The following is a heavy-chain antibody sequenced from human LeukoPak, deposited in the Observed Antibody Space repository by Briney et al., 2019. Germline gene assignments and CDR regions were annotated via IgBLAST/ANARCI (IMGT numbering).Heavy chain of an antibody. CDR1: GGSFSGYY. V-gene: IGHV4-34*01. J-gene: IGHJ5*02. D-gene: IGHD1-26*01. Sequence: PSETLSLTCAVYGGSFSGYYWSWIRQPPGKGLEWIGEISHSGSTNYNPSLKSRATISVDTSKNQFSLKLSSVTAADTAVYYCARSTRYSGSYLWFDPWGQGTLVTVSS. CDR3: ARSTRYSGSYLWFDP. CDR2: ISHSGST.